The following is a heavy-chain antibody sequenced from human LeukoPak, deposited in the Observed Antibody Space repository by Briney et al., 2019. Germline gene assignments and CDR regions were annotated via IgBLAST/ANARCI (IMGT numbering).Heavy chain of an antibody. CDR3: AKPLTVGHSNYYYMDV. Sequence: GGSLRLSCAASGFTFSNYAMSWVRQAPGKGLEWVSAINDSGGSTYYADSVKGRFTISRDNSKNTLYLQMNSLRAEDTAVYYCAKPLTVGHSNYYYMDVWGKGTTVTVSS. CDR2: INDSGGST. J-gene: IGHJ6*03. D-gene: IGHD1-14*01. CDR1: GFTFSNYA. V-gene: IGHV3-23*01.